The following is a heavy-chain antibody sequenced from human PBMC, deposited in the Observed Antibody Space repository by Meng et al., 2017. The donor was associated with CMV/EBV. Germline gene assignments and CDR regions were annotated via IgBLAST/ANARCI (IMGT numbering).Heavy chain of an antibody. CDR3: ARDRGDS. D-gene: IGHD3-10*01. CDR1: GYTFTSYN. Sequence: SVTVSCKASGYTFTSYNMHWVRQAPGQRPEWMGLINPGNGNTKYTQKFQGRVTITRDTSASIAYMELSSLRSEDTAVYYCARDRGDSWGQGTLVTVSS. CDR2: INPGNGNT. J-gene: IGHJ4*02. V-gene: IGHV1-3*01.